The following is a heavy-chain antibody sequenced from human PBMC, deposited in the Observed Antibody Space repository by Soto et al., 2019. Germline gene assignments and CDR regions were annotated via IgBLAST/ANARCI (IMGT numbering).Heavy chain of an antibody. J-gene: IGHJ5*02. CDR2: IYYSGST. D-gene: IGHD1-26*01. Sequence: SETLSLTCTVSGGSISSYYWSWSRQPPGKGLEWIGYIYYSGSTNYNPSLKSRVTISVDTSKNQFSLKLSSVTAADTAVYYCARGLRIVGATNWFDPWGQGTLVTVSS. V-gene: IGHV4-59*01. CDR1: GGSISSYY. CDR3: ARGLRIVGATNWFDP.